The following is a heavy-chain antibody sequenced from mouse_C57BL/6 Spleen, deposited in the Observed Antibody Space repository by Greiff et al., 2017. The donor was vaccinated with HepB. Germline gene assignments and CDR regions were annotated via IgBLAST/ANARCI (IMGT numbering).Heavy chain of an antibody. D-gene: IGHD1-1*01. CDR2: IHPNSGST. CDR3: ARYYYGTVPYYFDY. V-gene: IGHV1-64*01. J-gene: IGHJ2*01. CDR1: GYTFTSYW. Sequence: QVQLQQPGAELVKPGASVKLSCKASGYTFTSYWMHWVKQRPGQGLEWIGMIHPNSGSTNYNEKFKSKATLTVDKSSSTAYMQLSSLTSEDSAVYYCARYYYGTVPYYFDYWGQGTTLTVSS.